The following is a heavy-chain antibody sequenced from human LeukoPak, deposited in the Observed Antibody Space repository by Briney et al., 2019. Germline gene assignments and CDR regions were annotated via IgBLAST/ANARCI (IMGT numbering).Heavy chain of an antibody. D-gene: IGHD1-7*01. Sequence: PGGSLRLSCVVSGFTFSSYWMSWVRQAPGKGLEWVANVKEDGGEKYYVDSVKGRFTISRDNAKNSLYLQMNSLRAEDTAVYYCARVELAPYYYYMDVWGKGTTVTVSS. CDR1: GFTFSSYW. V-gene: IGHV3-7*01. J-gene: IGHJ6*03. CDR3: ARVELAPYYYYMDV. CDR2: VKEDGGEK.